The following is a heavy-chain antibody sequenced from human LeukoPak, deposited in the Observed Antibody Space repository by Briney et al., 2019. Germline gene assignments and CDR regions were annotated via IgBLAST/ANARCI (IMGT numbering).Heavy chain of an antibody. D-gene: IGHD6-19*01. CDR3: ARDGSSGRIFDY. J-gene: IGHJ4*02. CDR2: IYSGGST. CDR1: GFTVSSDY. Sequence: PGGSLRLSCAASGFTVSSDYMSWVRQAPGKGLEWVAVIYSGGSTYYADSVKGRFTISRDNSKNTLYLQMNSLRAEDTAVYYCARDGSSGRIFDYWGQGTLVTVSS. V-gene: IGHV3-53*01.